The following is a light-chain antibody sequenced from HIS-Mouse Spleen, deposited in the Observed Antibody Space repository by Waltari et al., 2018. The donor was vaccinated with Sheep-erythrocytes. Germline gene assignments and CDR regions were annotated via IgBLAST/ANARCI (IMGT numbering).Light chain of an antibody. Sequence: QSAPTQPPSASGSPGQSVTTSCTGTSSDVGGYNYVPWYQQHPGKAPKLMIYEVSKRPSGVPDRFSGSKSGNTASLTVSGLQAEDEADYYCSSYAGSNNWVFGGGTKLTVL. CDR2: EVS. CDR1: SSDVGGYNY. J-gene: IGLJ3*02. CDR3: SSYAGSNNWV. V-gene: IGLV2-8*01.